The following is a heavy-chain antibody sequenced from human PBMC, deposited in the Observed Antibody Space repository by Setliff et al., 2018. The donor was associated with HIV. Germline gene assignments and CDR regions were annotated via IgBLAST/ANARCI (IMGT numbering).Heavy chain of an antibody. CDR3: ARGPGIPRRSGWDIDF. J-gene: IGHJ4*02. CDR1: GYTFTGYY. CDR2: INPDSGGT. V-gene: IGHV1-2*02. D-gene: IGHD6-19*01. Sequence: GASVKVSCKASGYTFTGYYIQWVRQAPGQGHEWMGWINPDSGGTNFAQKFQGRVTMTRDTSISTTYMDLRRLRSDDTAVYYCARGPGIPRRSGWDIDFWGQGTLGTVSS.